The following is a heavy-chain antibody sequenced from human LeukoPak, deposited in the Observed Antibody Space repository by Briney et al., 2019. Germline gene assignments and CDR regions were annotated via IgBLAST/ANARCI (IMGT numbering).Heavy chain of an antibody. V-gene: IGHV3-33*01. D-gene: IGHD3-16*01. Sequence: GRSLRHSFAASGFTFSNYGMHWVRQAPGKGLEWVAVIWYDGSNKYCADSVKGRFTISRDNSKNTLYLQMNSLRAEDTAVYYCARGGLSYFDYWGQGTLFTVSS. CDR1: GFTFSNYG. J-gene: IGHJ4*02. CDR2: IWYDGSNK. CDR3: ARGGLSYFDY.